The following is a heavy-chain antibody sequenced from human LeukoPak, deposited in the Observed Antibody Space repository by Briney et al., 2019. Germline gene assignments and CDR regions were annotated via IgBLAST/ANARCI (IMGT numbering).Heavy chain of an antibody. Sequence: GGSLRLSCAASRFTFSSYAMSWVRQAPGKGLEWVSGISGSGGSTDYADSVKGRFTISRDNSKNTLYLQMNSLRAEDTAVYYCAKKGPRGATAEIDYWGQGTLVTVSS. V-gene: IGHV3-23*01. CDR2: ISGSGGST. CDR3: AKKGPRGATAEIDY. CDR1: RFTFSSYA. J-gene: IGHJ4*02. D-gene: IGHD1-26*01.